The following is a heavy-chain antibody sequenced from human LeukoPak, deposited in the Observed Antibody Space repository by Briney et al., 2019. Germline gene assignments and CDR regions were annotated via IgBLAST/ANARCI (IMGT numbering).Heavy chain of an antibody. V-gene: IGHV3-23*01. Sequence: GGSLRLSCVASGFTFSSYVMSWVRQAPGKGLEWVSGISGSGGSTYYADSVKGRFTISRDNSKNTLYLQMNSLRAEDTAVYYCAKPRGTVTMGIGFQHWGQGTLVTVSS. CDR1: GFTFSSYV. CDR2: ISGSGGST. D-gene: IGHD4-17*01. J-gene: IGHJ1*01. CDR3: AKPRGTVTMGIGFQH.